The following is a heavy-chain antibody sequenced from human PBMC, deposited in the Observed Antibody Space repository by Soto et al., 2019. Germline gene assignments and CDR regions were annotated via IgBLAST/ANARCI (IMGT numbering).Heavy chain of an antibody. J-gene: IGHJ4*02. Sequence: PSETLSLTCSVSGGSVSSNSYYWTWIRQHPGKGPEGSGHIHYSGSTYYNPSLKSRVTISLGMSKNQFSLKLTSVSAADTAVYYCARGYDYDSGGYLLDYWGQGTLVTVSS. CDR2: IHYSGST. V-gene: IGHV4-31*03. D-gene: IGHD3-22*01. CDR3: ARGYDYDSGGYLLDY. CDR1: GGSVSSNSYY.